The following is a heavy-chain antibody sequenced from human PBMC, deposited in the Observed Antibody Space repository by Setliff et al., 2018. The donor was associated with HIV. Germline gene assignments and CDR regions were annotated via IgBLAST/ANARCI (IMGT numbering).Heavy chain of an antibody. Sequence: RASVKVSCKASGYTFTNYDIYWVRQASGQGLEWMGWMNPNSGDTGFAQKFRGRITMTRDTSRGTAHMELRSLRSDDTAVYFCARGYASGSGSYYFDYWGQGTLVTVSS. CDR3: ARGYASGSGSYYFDY. V-gene: IGHV1-8*02. CDR1: GYTFTNYD. CDR2: MNPNSGDT. J-gene: IGHJ4*02. D-gene: IGHD3-16*01.